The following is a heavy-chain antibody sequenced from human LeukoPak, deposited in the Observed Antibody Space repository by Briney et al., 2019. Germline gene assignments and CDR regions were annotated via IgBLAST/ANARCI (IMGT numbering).Heavy chain of an antibody. D-gene: IGHD6-13*01. V-gene: IGHV3-48*03. CDR2: ISSSGSTI. CDR3: ARFGQSSSWYMGYYYYYMDV. Sequence: GGSLRLSCVASGFTFSSYDMNWVRQAPGRGLEWVSFISSSGSTIYYADSVKGRFTISRDNAKNSLYLQMNSLRAEDTALYYCARFGQSSSWYMGYYYYYMDVWGKGTTVTVSS. J-gene: IGHJ6*03. CDR1: GFTFSSYD.